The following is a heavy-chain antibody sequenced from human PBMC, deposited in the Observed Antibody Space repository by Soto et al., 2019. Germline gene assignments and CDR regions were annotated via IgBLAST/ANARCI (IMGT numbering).Heavy chain of an antibody. J-gene: IGHJ4*02. V-gene: IGHV3-11*05. CDR1: GFTFSDYY. D-gene: IGHD3-10*01. Sequence: QVQLVESGGGLVKPGGSLRLSCAASGFTFSDYYMSWIRQAPGKGLEWVSYISSSSSYTNYADSVKGRFTISRDNAKNALYLQMNSLRAEDTALYCGARAGNGSADYGYWGQGTLVTVSS. CDR3: ARAGNGSADYGY. CDR2: ISSSSSYT.